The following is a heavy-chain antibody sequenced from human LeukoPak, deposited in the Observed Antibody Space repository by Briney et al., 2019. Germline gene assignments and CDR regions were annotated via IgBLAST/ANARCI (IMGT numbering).Heavy chain of an antibody. Sequence: GGSLRLSCAASGFTFSSYGMHWVRQAPGKGLEWVAVISYDGSKNYYADSGKGRFTLSRDNSKNTLYLQMNSLRAEDTAVYYGAKDDQVAARGGVFDYWGQGTLVTVSS. V-gene: IGHV3-30*18. J-gene: IGHJ4*02. CDR2: ISYDGSKN. CDR1: GFTFSSYG. D-gene: IGHD3-16*01. CDR3: AKDDQVAARGGVFDY.